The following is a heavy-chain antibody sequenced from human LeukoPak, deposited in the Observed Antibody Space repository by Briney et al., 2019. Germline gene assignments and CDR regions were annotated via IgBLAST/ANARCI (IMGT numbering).Heavy chain of an antibody. CDR1: GFTFEDYA. D-gene: IGHD1-26*01. CDR2: ISWNSGSI. Sequence: GRSLRLSCVASGFTFEDYAMHWVRQAPGKGLEWVSGISWNSGSIGYADSVKGRFTISRDNAKNSLYVQMNSLRAEDMALYYCAKGGSYYELDYWGQGILVTVSS. CDR3: AKGGSYYELDY. J-gene: IGHJ4*02. V-gene: IGHV3-9*03.